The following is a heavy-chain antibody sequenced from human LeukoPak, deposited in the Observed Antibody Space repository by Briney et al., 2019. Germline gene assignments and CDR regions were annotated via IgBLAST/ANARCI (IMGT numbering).Heavy chain of an antibody. D-gene: IGHD4-17*01. CDR2: IWYDGSNK. CDR1: GFTFSGYG. J-gene: IGHJ4*02. V-gene: IGHV3-33*01. CDR3: ARDGGLYGDYSDY. Sequence: PGGSLRLSCAASGFTFSGYGMHWVRQAPGKGLEWVAVIWYDGSNKYYADSVKGRFTISRDNSKNTLYLQMNSLRAEDTAVYYCARDGGLYGDYSDYWGQGTLVTVSS.